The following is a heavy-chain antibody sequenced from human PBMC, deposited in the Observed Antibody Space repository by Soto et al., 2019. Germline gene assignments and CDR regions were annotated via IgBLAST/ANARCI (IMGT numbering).Heavy chain of an antibody. CDR3: ARDSELIGRSYWYFDL. CDR2: IYTSGST. V-gene: IGHV4-4*07. Sequence: QVQLQESGPGLVKPSETLSLTCSVSGVSISSYYWSWIRQPAGKGLEWIGRIYTSGSTNYSPSLKSRVTMSVDTPKNQVSLTLRSVTAADTAVYFCARDSELIGRSYWYFDLWGRGTLVTVSS. J-gene: IGHJ2*01. D-gene: IGHD3-10*01. CDR1: GVSISSYY.